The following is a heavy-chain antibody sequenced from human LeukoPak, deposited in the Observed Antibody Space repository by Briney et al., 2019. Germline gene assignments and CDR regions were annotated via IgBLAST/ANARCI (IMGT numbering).Heavy chain of an antibody. J-gene: IGHJ4*02. Sequence: ASVKVSCKASGYTFTSYAMHWVRQAPGQRLEWMGWINAGNGNTKYSQKFQGRVTITRDTSASTAYMELSSLRSEDTAVYYCARKGSSVAGPDYWGQGTLVTVSS. CDR1: GYTFTSYA. D-gene: IGHD6-19*01. CDR2: INAGNGNT. CDR3: ARKGSSVAGPDY. V-gene: IGHV1-3*01.